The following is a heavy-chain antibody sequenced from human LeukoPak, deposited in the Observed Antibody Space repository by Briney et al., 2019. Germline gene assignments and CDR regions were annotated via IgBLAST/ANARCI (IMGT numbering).Heavy chain of an antibody. J-gene: IGHJ4*02. CDR1: GGSISSGGYY. D-gene: IGHD6-13*01. Sequence: SQTLSLTCTVSGGSISSGGYYWSWIRQHPGKGLEWIGYIYYSGSTYYNPSLKSRVTISVDTSKNQFSLKLSSVTAADTAVYYCARDSHSSSWYSRSTYFDYWGQGTLVTASS. V-gene: IGHV4-31*03. CDR2: IYYSGST. CDR3: ARDSHSSSWYSRSTYFDY.